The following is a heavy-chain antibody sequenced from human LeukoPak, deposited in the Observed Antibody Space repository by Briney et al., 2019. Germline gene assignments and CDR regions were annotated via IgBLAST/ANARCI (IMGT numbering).Heavy chain of an antibody. J-gene: IGHJ4*02. D-gene: IGHD2-8*01. CDR3: ASSGVLGS. CDR2: ISGSGGST. CDR1: GFTVDSNY. V-gene: IGHV3-23*01. Sequence: GGSLRLSCAASGFTVDSNYLSWVRQAPGKGLEWVSAISGSGGSTYYADSVKGRFTISRDNSKNTLYLQMNSLRAEDTAVYYCASSGVLGSWGQGTLVTVSS.